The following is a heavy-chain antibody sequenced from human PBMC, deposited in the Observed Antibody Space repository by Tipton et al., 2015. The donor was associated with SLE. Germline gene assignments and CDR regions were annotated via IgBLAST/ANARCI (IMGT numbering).Heavy chain of an antibody. J-gene: IGHJ4*02. V-gene: IGHV3-48*01. CDR2: ISSSSSTI. CDR1: GFTFSSYS. Sequence: GSLRLSCAASGFTFSSYSMNWVRQAPGKGLEWVSYISSSSSTIYYADSVKGRFTISRDNAKNSLYLQMNSLRAEDTAMYYCVRGSSYQVYWGQGTLVTVSS. D-gene: IGHD5-18*01. CDR3: VRGSSYQVY.